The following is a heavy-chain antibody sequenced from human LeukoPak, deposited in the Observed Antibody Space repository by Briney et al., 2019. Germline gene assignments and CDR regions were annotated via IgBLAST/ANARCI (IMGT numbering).Heavy chain of an antibody. CDR3: ARAANRYCSGGSCYFYAFDI. J-gene: IGHJ3*02. D-gene: IGHD2-15*01. CDR1: GYTFISYY. V-gene: IGHV1-46*01. CDR2: INPSGGST. Sequence: ASVKVSCKASGYTFISYYMHWVRQAPGQGLEWMGIINPSGGSTSYAQKFQGRVTMTRDTSTSTVYMELSSLRSEDTAIYYCARAANRYCSGGSCYFYAFDIWGQGTMVTVSS.